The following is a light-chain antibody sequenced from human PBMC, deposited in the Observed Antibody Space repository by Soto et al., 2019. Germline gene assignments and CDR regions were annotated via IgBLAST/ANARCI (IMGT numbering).Light chain of an antibody. CDR3: QQFYDLPIT. V-gene: IGKV1-33*01. J-gene: IGKJ5*01. CDR2: DAS. CDR1: QDISDV. Sequence: DIQMTQSPSALSSSLGDRVTITCQASQDISDVLNWYQQQPGKAPKVLIYDASKLQTGVPSRFSGRCSGKEVTFTISSLQTDDSGTYYCQQFYDLPITFGQGTRWRL.